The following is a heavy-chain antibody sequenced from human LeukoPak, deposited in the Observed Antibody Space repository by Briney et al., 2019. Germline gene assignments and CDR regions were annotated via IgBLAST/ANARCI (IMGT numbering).Heavy chain of an antibody. CDR2: INHSGST. D-gene: IGHD1-26*01. CDR3: ARDGRYYYAFDI. Sequence: SETLSLTCAVYGGSFSGYYWSWIRQPPGKGLEWIGEINHSGSTNYNPSLKSRVTISVDTSKNQFSLKLTSVTAADTAVYYCARDGRYYYAFDIWGQGTMVTVSS. CDR1: GGSFSGYY. V-gene: IGHV4-34*01. J-gene: IGHJ3*02.